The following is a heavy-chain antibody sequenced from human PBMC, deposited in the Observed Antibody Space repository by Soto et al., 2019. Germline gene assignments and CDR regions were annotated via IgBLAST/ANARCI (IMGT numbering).Heavy chain of an antibody. Sequence: EVQLLESGGGLVQPGGSLRLSCAASGFTFSTYAMNWVRQAPGKGLEWVSGISGSGDSTYYADSVKGRFTVSRDNSKIALELQMNILRGEDAAVVYCANERSCGGSLDYWGRGTLVTVSP. CDR3: ANERSCGGSLDY. D-gene: IGHD2-21*01. V-gene: IGHV3-23*01. J-gene: IGHJ4*02. CDR2: ISGSGDST. CDR1: GFTFSTYA.